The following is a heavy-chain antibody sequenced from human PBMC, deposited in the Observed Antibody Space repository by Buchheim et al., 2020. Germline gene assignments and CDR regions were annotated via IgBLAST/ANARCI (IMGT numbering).Heavy chain of an antibody. CDR2: ISGSGGST. J-gene: IGHJ6*03. CDR3: AKPGGDSGYDYFLFPGHYYYYMDV. CDR1: GFTFSSYA. Sequence: EVQLLESGGGLVQPGGSLRLSCAASGFTFSSYAMSWVRQAPGKGLEWVSAISGSGGSTYYADSVKGRFTISRDNSKNTLYLQMNSLRAEDTAVYYCAKPGGDSGYDYFLFPGHYYYYMDVWGKGTT. D-gene: IGHD5-12*01. V-gene: IGHV3-23*01.